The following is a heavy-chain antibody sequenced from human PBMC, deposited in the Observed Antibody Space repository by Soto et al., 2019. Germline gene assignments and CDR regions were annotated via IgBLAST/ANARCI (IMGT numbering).Heavy chain of an antibody. CDR2: INHSGRT. D-gene: IGHD3-10*01. Sequence: QVQLQQWGAGLLKPSETLSLTCAVSGGSYSDYYWTWVRQPPGKGLEWIGEINHSGRTNYNPSLKGRVTISEDTSKNQFSRKLTSVTAADTAVYYCARGPPYSNSYYNVRRYRFDPWGQGTLVTVSS. CDR1: GGSYSDYY. V-gene: IGHV4-34*01. CDR3: ARGPPYSNSYYNVRRYRFDP. J-gene: IGHJ5*02.